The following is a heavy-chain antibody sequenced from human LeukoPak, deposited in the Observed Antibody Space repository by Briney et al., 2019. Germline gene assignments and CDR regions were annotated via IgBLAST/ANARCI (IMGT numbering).Heavy chain of an antibody. J-gene: IGHJ4*02. CDR1: GGSISSYY. CDR2: IYYSRST. V-gene: IGHV4-59*01. CDR3: ARVDSSGWYDY. D-gene: IGHD6-19*01. Sequence: SETLSLTCTVSGGSISSYYWSWIRQPPGKGLEWIGYIYYSRSTNYNPSLKSRVTISVDTSKNQFSLKLSSVTAADTAVYYCARVDSSGWYDYWGQGTLVTVSS.